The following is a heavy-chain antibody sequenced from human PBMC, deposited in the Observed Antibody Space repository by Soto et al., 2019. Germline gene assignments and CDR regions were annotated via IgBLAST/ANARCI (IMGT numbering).Heavy chain of an antibody. Sequence: ETLSLTCTVSGGSISSSSYYWGWIRQPPGKGLEWIGSIYYSGSTYYNPSLKSRVTISVDTSKNQFSLKLSSVTAADTAVYYCASSLTASNGGSWSPGPDAFDIWGQGTMVTVSS. CDR3: ASSLTASNGGSWSPGPDAFDI. J-gene: IGHJ3*02. CDR1: GGSISSSSYY. CDR2: IYYSGST. V-gene: IGHV4-39*01. D-gene: IGHD7-27*01.